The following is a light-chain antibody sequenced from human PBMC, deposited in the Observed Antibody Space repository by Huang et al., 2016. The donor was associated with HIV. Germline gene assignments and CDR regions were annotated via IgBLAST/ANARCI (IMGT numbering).Light chain of an antibody. CDR2: GAS. J-gene: IGKJ1*01. V-gene: IGKV3-15*01. Sequence: EIVMTQSPATLSVSPGERATLSCRASQTVNSNLAWYQHKPGQAPRLLIYGASTRATGVPARFSGSGSGTKFTLTISSLQSEDFAVYYCQQYNNWLAFGQGTKVESK. CDR3: QQYNNWLA. CDR1: QTVNSN.